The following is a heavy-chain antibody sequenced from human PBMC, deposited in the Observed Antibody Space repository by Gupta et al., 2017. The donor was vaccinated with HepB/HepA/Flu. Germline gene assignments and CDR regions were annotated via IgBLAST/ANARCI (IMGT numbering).Heavy chain of an antibody. CDR1: GFTFSNYE. CDR2: ISGSGNTR. J-gene: IGHJ4*02. V-gene: IGHV3-48*03. Sequence: EVQLVESGGGLVQPGGSLRVPGAASGFTFSNYEMHWVRQAPGKGLEWVSYISGSGNTRYYAESVKGRFTIARDNAKNSLYLQMNSLRAEDTAVYYCAREGNWAFDYWDQGTLVTVSS. CDR3: AREGNWAFDY. D-gene: IGHD7-27*01.